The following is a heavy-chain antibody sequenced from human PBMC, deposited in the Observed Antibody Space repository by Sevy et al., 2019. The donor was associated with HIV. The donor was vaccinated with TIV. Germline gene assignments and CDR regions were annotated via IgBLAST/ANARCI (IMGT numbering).Heavy chain of an antibody. Sequence: SETLSLTCTVSGGSISDNYWSWIRQPPGKGLEWIGDIYYSGTTDYHPSLKSLLTMSVDTSKNQFALKLISVTGAETAIHYCARAHGVKLQFLEDKWFDPWGQGTLVTVSS. V-gene: IGHV4-59*01. CDR1: GGSISDNY. CDR2: IYYSGTT. J-gene: IGHJ5*01. D-gene: IGHD3-3*01. CDR3: ARAHGVKLQFLEDKWFDP.